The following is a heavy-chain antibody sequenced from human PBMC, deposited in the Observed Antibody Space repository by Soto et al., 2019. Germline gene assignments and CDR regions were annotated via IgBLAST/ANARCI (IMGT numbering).Heavy chain of an antibody. D-gene: IGHD2-15*01. CDR3: ARRYGGSIDY. V-gene: IGHV4-59*08. J-gene: IGHJ4*02. Sequence: QVQLQESGPGLVKPSETLSLPCTVSGGSISSYYWSWIRPPPGKGLAWIGSIYYRGSTNYNPSLKSRVTISVDTSKNQFSLKLSSVTAADTAVYYCARRYGGSIDYWGQGTLVTVSS. CDR2: IYYRGST. CDR1: GGSISSYY.